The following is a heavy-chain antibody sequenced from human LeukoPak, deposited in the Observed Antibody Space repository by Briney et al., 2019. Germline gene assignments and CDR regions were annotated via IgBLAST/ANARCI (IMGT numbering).Heavy chain of an antibody. CDR3: ARDPMRIVGATRFDY. CDR1: GYTFTGYY. CDR2: INPNSGGT. V-gene: IGHV1-2*02. Sequence: ASVKVSCKASGYTFTGYYMHWVRQAPGQGLEWMGWINPNSGGTNYAQKFQGRVTMTRDTSISTACMELSRLRSDDTAVYYCARDPMRIVGATRFDYWGQGTLVTVSS. J-gene: IGHJ4*02. D-gene: IGHD1-26*01.